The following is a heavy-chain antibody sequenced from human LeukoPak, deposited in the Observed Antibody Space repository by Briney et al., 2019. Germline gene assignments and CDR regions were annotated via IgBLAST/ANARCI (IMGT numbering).Heavy chain of an antibody. CDR3: ARQNDILTGYYRGWFDP. Sequence: GESLKISCKGSGYSFTSYWIGWVRQMPGKGLEWMGIIYPGDSDTRYSPSFQGQVTISADKSISTAYLQWSSPKASDTAMYYCARQNDILTGYYRGWFDPWGQGTLVTVSS. CDR2: IYPGDSDT. V-gene: IGHV5-51*01. CDR1: GYSFTSYW. J-gene: IGHJ5*02. D-gene: IGHD3-9*01.